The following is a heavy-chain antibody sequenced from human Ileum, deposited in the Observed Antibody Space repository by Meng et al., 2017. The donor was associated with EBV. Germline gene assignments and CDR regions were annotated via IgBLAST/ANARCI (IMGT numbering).Heavy chain of an antibody. Sequence: QIQLVQSAARVKKPGYSVKASCKPSGKTFSNYGISWLRQAPGQGLEWMGWISAYNGNTNYAQNLQGRVTMTTDTSTGTAYMEVRSLRSDDTAVYYCARAGNGGSYYFTYWGQGTLVTVSS. CDR2: ISAYNGNT. CDR3: ARAGNGGSYYFTY. V-gene: IGHV1-18*01. CDR1: GKTFSNYG. D-gene: IGHD1-26*01. J-gene: IGHJ4*02.